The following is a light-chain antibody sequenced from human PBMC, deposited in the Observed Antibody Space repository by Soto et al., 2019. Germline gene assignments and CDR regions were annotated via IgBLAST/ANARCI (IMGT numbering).Light chain of an antibody. CDR1: NSDVGGYNY. V-gene: IGLV2-8*01. J-gene: IGLJ1*01. CDR2: EVD. CDR3: SSYVGSNNFPDI. Sequence: QSALTQPPSASGSPGQSVTISCTGTNSDVGGYNYVSWYQHHPGKAPKLIIYEVDERPSGVPDRFSGSKSGNTASLTVSGLQAEDEADYYCSSYVGSNNFPDIFGTGTKVTVL.